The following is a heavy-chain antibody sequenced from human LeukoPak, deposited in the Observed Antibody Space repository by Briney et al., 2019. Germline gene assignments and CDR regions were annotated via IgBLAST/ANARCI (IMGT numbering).Heavy chain of an antibody. CDR1: GYTFTGYY. J-gene: IGHJ3*02. D-gene: IGHD2-15*01. Sequence: ASVKVSCKASGYTFTGYYMHWVRQAPGQGLEWMGWINPNSGGTNYAQKFQGRVTMTRDTSISTAYMELSRLRSDDTAVYYCARDRGYCSGGSCYSSRLYAFDIWGQGTMVTVSS. CDR3: ARDRGYCSGGSCYSSRLYAFDI. V-gene: IGHV1-2*02. CDR2: INPNSGGT.